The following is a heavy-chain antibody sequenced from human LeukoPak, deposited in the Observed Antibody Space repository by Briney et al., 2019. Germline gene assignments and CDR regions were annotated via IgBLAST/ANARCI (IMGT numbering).Heavy chain of an antibody. V-gene: IGHV4-39*07. D-gene: IGHD5-18*01. J-gene: IGHJ1*01. CDR2: IYYSGST. CDR1: GGSISSSSYY. CDR3: ARARGSYGFYYFQH. Sequence: PSETLSLTCTVSGGSISSSSYYWGWIRQPPGKGLEWIGSIYYSGSTYYNPSLKSRVTISVDTSKKQFSLKLSSVTAADTAVYYCARARGSYGFYYFQHWGQGTLVTVSS.